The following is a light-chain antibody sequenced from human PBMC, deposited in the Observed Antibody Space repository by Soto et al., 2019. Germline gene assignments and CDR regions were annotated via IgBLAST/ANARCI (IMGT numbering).Light chain of an antibody. CDR1: SSDVGGYNY. Sequence: QSALTQPASVSGSPGQSITISCTGTSSDVGGYNYVSWYQQYPGKAPKLMIYEVTNRPSGVSNRFSGSKSGNTASLTISGLQAEDEADYYCSSYTSSSTVFSGGTKLTVL. CDR2: EVT. J-gene: IGLJ3*02. CDR3: SSYTSSSTV. V-gene: IGLV2-14*01.